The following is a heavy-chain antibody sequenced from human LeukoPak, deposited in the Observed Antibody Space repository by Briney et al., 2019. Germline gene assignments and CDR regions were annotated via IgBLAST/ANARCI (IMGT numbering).Heavy chain of an antibody. CDR3: ARHLFYYYYYMDV. CDR2: IYHSGST. Sequence: PSETLSLTCAVSGYSISSGYYWGWIRQPPGKGLEWIGSIYHSGSTYYNPSLKSRVIISVDTSKNQFSLKLSSVTAADTAVHYCARHLFYYYYYMDVWGKGTTVTVSS. J-gene: IGHJ6*03. V-gene: IGHV4-38-2*01. CDR1: GYSISSGYY.